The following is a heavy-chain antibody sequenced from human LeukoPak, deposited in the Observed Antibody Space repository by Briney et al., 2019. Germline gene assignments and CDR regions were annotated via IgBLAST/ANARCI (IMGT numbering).Heavy chain of an antibody. CDR1: GFTFSSYS. J-gene: IGHJ6*02. V-gene: IGHV3-21*01. D-gene: IGHD5-24*01. CDR2: ISSSSSYI. CDR3: ARDLSRDGMDV. Sequence: PGGSLRLSCAASGFTFSSYSMNWVRQAPGKGLEWVSSISSSSSYIYYADSVKGRFTISRDNAKNSLYLQMNGLRAEDTAVYYCARDLSRDGMDVWGQGTTVTVSS.